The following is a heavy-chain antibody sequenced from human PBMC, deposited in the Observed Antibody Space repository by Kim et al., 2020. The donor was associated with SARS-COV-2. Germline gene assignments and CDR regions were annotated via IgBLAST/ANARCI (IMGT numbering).Heavy chain of an antibody. CDR3: ERSYGTIFGVGNFDF. CDR1: GFTVSSYY. CDR2: IYSDGST. V-gene: IGHV3-53*01. Sequence: GGSLRLSCAASGFTVSSYYMNWVRQAPGKGLEWVSVIYSDGSTYSADSVKGRFTISRHSSENTVYLQMNSLRADDTAVYYCERSYGTIFGVGNFDFWGQGTLGIVSS. J-gene: IGHJ4*02. D-gene: IGHD3-3*01.